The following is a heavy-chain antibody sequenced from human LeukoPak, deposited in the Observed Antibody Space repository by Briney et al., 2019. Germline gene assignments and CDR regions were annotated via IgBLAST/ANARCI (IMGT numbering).Heavy chain of an antibody. CDR1: GGTFTSYA. J-gene: IGHJ5*02. CDR3: ARDLTRTNWFDP. CDR2: IIPILGTA. D-gene: IGHD1-7*01. Sequence: SVKVSCKASGGTFTSYAISWVRQATGQGPEWMGGIIPILGTANYAQKFQGRVTITTDESTSKAYMELSSLRSEDTAVYYCARDLTRTNWFDPWGQGTLVTVSS. V-gene: IGHV1-69*05.